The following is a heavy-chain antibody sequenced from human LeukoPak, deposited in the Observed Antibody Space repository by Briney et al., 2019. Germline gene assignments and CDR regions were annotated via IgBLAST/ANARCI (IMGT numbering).Heavy chain of an antibody. CDR2: INHSGST. CDR1: GGSFSGYY. CDR3: ARGLVVPAAIRGIYYMDV. D-gene: IGHD2-2*02. J-gene: IGHJ6*03. Sequence: SETLSLTCAVYGGSFSGYYWSWIRQPPGKGLEWIGEINHSGSTNYNPSLKSRVTISVDTSKNQFSLKLSSVTAADTAVYYCARGLVVPAAIRGIYYMDVWGKGTTVTVSS. V-gene: IGHV4-34*01.